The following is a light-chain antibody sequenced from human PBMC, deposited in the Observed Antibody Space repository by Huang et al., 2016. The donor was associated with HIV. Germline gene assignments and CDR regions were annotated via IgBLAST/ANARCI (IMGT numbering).Light chain of an antibody. Sequence: EIVLTQSPATLSLSPGERATLSCRASQSVSSYLAWYQQKPGQAPRLLIYDAPNRATGTPARFSGSGSGTDFTLTISSLEPEDFAVYYCQQRSNWPITFGPGTKVDIK. J-gene: IGKJ3*01. CDR2: DAP. V-gene: IGKV3-11*01. CDR3: QQRSNWPIT. CDR1: QSVSSY.